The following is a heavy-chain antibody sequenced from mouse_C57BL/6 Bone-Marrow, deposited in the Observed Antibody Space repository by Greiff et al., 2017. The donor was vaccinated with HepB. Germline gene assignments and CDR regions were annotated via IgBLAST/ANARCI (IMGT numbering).Heavy chain of an antibody. Sequence: QVQLQQPGAELVRPGSSVKLSCKASGYTFTSYWMHWVKQRPIQGLEWIGNIDPSDSETHYNQKFKDKATLTVDKSSSTAYMQLSSLTSEDSAGYYCARSKDSYHGGYFDVWGTGPTVTVAS. CDR2: IDPSDSET. J-gene: IGHJ1*03. CDR1: GYTFTSYW. D-gene: IGHD2-12*01. CDR3: ARSKDSYHGGYFDV. V-gene: IGHV1-52*01.